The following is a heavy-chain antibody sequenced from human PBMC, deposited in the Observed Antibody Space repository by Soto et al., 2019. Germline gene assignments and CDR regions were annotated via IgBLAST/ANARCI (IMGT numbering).Heavy chain of an antibody. J-gene: IGHJ5*02. V-gene: IGHV4-39*02. CDR3: ARDGGVDTLFGVTPMGWFDP. CDR1: GGSISSSSYY. CDR2: IYYSGST. Sequence: SETLSLTCTVSGGSISSSSYYWGWIRQPPGKGLEWIGSIYYSGSTYYSPSLKSRVTISVDTSKNQFSLKLSSVTAADTAVYYCARDGGVDTLFGVTPMGWFDPWGQGTLVTVSS. D-gene: IGHD3-3*01.